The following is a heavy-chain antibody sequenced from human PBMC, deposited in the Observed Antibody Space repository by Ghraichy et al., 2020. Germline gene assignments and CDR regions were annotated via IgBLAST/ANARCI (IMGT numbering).Heavy chain of an antibody. CDR3: VKDDCGDDCLNNWFDP. V-gene: IGHV3-64D*06. CDR1: GFTFSSYA. D-gene: IGHD2-21*02. J-gene: IGHJ5*02. CDR2: ISSNGGST. Sequence: SCSASGFTFSSYAMHWVRQAPGKGLEYVSAISSNGGSTYYADSVKGRFTISRDNSKNTLYLQMSSLRAEDTAVYYCVKDDCGDDCLNNWFDPWGQGTLVTVSS.